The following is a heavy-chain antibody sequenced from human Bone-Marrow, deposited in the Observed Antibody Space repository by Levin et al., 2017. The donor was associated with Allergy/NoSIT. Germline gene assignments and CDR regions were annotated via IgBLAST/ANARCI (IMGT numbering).Heavy chain of an antibody. CDR2: MSYDGSNK. V-gene: IGHV3-30-3*01. Sequence: GESLKISCAASGFIFSSYSMHWVRQAPGKGLEWVAVMSYDGSNKHYADPVKGRFTISRDNSKNMLHLQMNSLRAEDTAVYYCVREESSYGMDVWGQGTTVTVSS. J-gene: IGHJ6*02. CDR1: GFIFSSYS. D-gene: IGHD3-10*01. CDR3: VREESSYGMDV.